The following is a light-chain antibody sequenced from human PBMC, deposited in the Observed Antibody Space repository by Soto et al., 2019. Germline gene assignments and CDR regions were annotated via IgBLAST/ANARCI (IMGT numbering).Light chain of an antibody. CDR3: SSFTSRNTRV. V-gene: IGLV2-14*03. CDR1: NSDVGGYNY. J-gene: IGLJ2*01. CDR2: DVS. Sequence: QSVLTQPASVSGSPGQSITISCTGTNSDVGGYNYVSWYQQHPGKAPKLMIYDVSNRPSGVSNRFSGSKSGNTVSLTISGLQAEDEADYYCSSFTSRNTRVFGGGTKLTVL.